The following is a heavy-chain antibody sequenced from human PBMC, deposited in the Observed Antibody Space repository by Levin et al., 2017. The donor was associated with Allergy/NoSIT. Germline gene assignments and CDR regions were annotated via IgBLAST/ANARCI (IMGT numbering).Heavy chain of an antibody. CDR2: IDPSDSYT. CDR3: VALKDEGTASSPLAPLYGMDG. V-gene: IGHV5-10-1*01. J-gene: IGHJ6*02. D-gene: IGHD6-13*01. CDR1: GYSFTSYW. Sequence: GGSLRLSCKGSGYSFTSYWISWVRQMPGKGLEWMGRIDPSDSYTNYSPSFQGHVTISADKSISTAYLQWSSLKASDTAMYYCVALKDEGTASSPLAPLYGMDGWGQGTTVTVSS.